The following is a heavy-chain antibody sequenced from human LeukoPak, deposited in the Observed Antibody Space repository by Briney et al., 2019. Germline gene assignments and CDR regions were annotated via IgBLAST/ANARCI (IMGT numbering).Heavy chain of an antibody. CDR2: INHSGTT. D-gene: IGHD6-6*01. CDR1: GGSFSGFY. CDR3: TRQYSSSYYSDY. J-gene: IGHJ4*02. Sequence: SETLSLTCAVSGGSFSGFYWSWIRQPPGGGLEWIADINHSGTTNYNPSLKSRVTISADTSKNQFSLNLKSMTAADTAVYYCTRQYSSSYYSDYWGQGTLVTVSS. V-gene: IGHV4-34*01.